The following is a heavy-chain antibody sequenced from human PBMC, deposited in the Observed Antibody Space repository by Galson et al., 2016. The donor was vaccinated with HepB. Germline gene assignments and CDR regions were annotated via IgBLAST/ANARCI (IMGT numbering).Heavy chain of an antibody. CDR1: GGSISSSNW. CDR3: AREVVWSDFNWFDP. Sequence: SETLSLTCAVSGGSISSSNWWTWVRQPPGKGLEWIGQIYHSGSTNYNPSLKSRVTISVATSKNQFSLRLSSATAADTAVYYCAREVVWSDFNWFDPWGQGALVTVSS. D-gene: IGHD1-26*01. CDR2: IYHSGST. J-gene: IGHJ5*02. V-gene: IGHV4-4*02.